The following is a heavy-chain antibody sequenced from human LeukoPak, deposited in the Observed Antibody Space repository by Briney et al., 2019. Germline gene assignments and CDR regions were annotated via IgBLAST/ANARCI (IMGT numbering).Heavy chain of an antibody. J-gene: IGHJ4*02. Sequence: GGSLRLSCAASGFTFSNYDMHWVRQATGKGLEWVSAIGTAGDTYYPGSVKGRFTISRESAKNSLYLQMNSLRAEDTAVYYCARGPPNWGYDYWGPGTLVTVSS. CDR1: GFTFSNYD. CDR3: ARGPPNWGYDY. CDR2: IGTAGDT. V-gene: IGHV3-13*01. D-gene: IGHD7-27*01.